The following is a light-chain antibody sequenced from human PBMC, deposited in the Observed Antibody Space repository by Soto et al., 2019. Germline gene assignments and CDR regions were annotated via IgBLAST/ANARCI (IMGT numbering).Light chain of an antibody. CDR1: QSVSSY. Sequence: EIVFTQSPATLSLSPGEIATLSWRASQSVSSYLAWYQQKPGQAPRLLIYDASNRATGIPARFSGSGSGTDFTLTINSLQPEDFAVYYCQHYDSSPRTFGQGTKVDIK. J-gene: IGKJ1*01. CDR2: DAS. CDR3: QHYDSSPRT. V-gene: IGKV3-11*01.